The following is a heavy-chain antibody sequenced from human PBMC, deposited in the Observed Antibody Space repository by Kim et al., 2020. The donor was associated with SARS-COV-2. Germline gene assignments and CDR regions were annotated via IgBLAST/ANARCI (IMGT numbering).Heavy chain of an antibody. Sequence: GGSLRLSCSASGFTFSSYAMHWVRQAPGKGLEWVSAITGGGSTTYYADSVRGRFTISRDNSKNTVYLQMSSLRSEDTGIYYCMKDPGATWREGTLVTVSS. V-gene: IGHV3-64D*09. J-gene: IGHJ5*02. D-gene: IGHD4-17*01. CDR3: MKDPGAT. CDR1: GFTFSSYA. CDR2: ITGGGSTT.